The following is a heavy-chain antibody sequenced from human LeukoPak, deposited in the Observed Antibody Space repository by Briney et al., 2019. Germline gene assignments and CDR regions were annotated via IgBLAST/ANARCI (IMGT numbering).Heavy chain of an antibody. CDR3: ARDVRVAAAGKGDWFDP. D-gene: IGHD6-13*01. CDR1: GYTFTSYA. Sequence: ASVKVSCKASGYTFTSYAMNWVRQAPGQGLEWMGWINTNTGNPTYAQGFTGRFVFSLDTSVSTAYLQTSSLKAEDTAVYYCARDVRVAAAGKGDWFDPWGQGTLVTVSS. CDR2: INTNTGNP. V-gene: IGHV7-4-1*02. J-gene: IGHJ5*02.